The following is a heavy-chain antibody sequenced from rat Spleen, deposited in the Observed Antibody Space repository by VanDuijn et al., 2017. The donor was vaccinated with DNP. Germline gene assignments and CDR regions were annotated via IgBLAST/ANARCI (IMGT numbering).Heavy chain of an antibody. Sequence: EVQLVESGGGFVQPGRSVKLSCAASGFTFSDYYMAWVRQAPTKGLEWVAYISYDGGSNYNGDSVKGRFTISRDNVKGTLYLQMNSLRSEDMATYYCAIYFYSGDNWFAYWGQGTLVTVSS. CDR1: GFTFSDYY. J-gene: IGHJ3*01. V-gene: IGHV5-22*01. CDR2: ISYDGGSN. CDR3: AIYFYSGDNWFAY. D-gene: IGHD1-1*01.